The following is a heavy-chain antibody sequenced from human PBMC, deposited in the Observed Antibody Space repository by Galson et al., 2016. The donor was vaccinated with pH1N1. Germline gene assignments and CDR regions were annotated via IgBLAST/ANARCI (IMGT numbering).Heavy chain of an antibody. V-gene: IGHV1-46*04. CDR3: AQYSSASEGPA. CDR2: TNPRDGGT. Sequence: SVKVSFKASTFTFTNYYIHWVRQAPGQGLQWRGITNPRDGGTISAQRWEDRLIMTRDMSTTTVYLELSSLRSDDTAMYYCAQYSSASEGPAWGQGTLVTVSS. CDR1: TFTFTNYY. J-gene: IGHJ4*02. D-gene: IGHD6-19*01.